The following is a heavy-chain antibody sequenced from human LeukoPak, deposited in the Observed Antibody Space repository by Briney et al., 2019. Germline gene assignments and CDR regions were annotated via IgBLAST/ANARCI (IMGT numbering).Heavy chain of an antibody. CDR3: ARVRMAAAGTGYWFDP. CDR2: IYYSGST. CDR1: GGSISSNTYY. V-gene: IGHV4-39*01. D-gene: IGHD6-13*01. J-gene: IGHJ5*02. Sequence: SETLSLTCTVSGGSISSNTYYGGWTRQPPGKGLEWIGSIYYSGSTYYNPSLKSRVTISVDTSKNQFSLKLSSVTAADTAVYYYARVRMAAAGTGYWFDPWGQGTLVTVSS.